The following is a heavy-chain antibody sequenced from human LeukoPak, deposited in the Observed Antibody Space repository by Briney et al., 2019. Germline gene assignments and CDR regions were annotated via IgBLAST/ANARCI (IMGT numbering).Heavy chain of an antibody. CDR3: AKDMTYYGSGSYFSDY. J-gene: IGHJ4*02. CDR2: ISRNSGSI. V-gene: IGHV3-9*01. Sequence: GGSLRLSCAASGLTFDDYAMHWVRQAPGKGLEWVSGISRNSGSIGYADSVKGRFTISRDNAKNSLYLQMNSLRAEDTALYYCAKDMTYYGSGSYFSDYWGQGTLVTVSS. CDR1: GLTFDDYA. D-gene: IGHD3-10*01.